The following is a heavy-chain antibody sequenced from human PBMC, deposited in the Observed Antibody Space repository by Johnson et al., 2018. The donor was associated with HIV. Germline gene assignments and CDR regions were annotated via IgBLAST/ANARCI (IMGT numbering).Heavy chain of an antibody. CDR3: ASCESDSSGRGAFDI. CDR1: GFTFSSYG. CDR2: IHYDGSNK. D-gene: IGHD3-22*01. J-gene: IGHJ3*02. Sequence: QMLLVESGGGVVQPGGSLRLSCAASGFTFSSYGMHWVRQAPGKGLEWVAFIHYDGSNKYYADSVKGRFTISRDNSKNTLYLQMNSLRAEDTAVYYCASCESDSSGRGAFDIWGQGTMVTVSS. V-gene: IGHV3-30*02.